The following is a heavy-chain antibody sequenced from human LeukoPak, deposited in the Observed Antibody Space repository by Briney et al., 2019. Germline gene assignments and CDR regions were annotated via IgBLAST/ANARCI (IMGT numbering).Heavy chain of an antibody. CDR2: IFYTGTV. V-gene: IGHV4-59*01. J-gene: IGHJ4*02. CDR1: GASIGNYY. Sequence: SETLSLTCTVSGASIGNYYWNWIRQPPGKGLEWIGYIFYTGTVSYNPSLRSRVTISIDASKKLSSLHLNSVTAADTAVYYCAGDTYGADYWGQGILVTVSS. D-gene: IGHD3-10*01. CDR3: AGDTYGADY.